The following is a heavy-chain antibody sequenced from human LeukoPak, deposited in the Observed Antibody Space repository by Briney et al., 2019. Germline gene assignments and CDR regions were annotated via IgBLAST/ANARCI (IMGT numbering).Heavy chain of an antibody. V-gene: IGHV1-2*02. CDR2: INPNSGGT. CDR3: AREAGDDSSGLDY. CDR1: GYTFTGYY. J-gene: IGHJ4*02. D-gene: IGHD3-22*01. Sequence: GASVKVSCKASGYTFTGYYMHWVRQAPGQGLEWMGWINPNSGGTNYAQKFQGRVTMTRDTSISTAYMELSRLRSDDTAVYYCAREAGDDSSGLDYWGQGTLVTVSS.